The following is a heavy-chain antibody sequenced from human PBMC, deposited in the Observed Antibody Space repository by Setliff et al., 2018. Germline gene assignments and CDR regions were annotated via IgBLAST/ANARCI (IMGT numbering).Heavy chain of an antibody. V-gene: IGHV4-39*01. CDR1: GGSISSGSYY. J-gene: IGHJ4*02. CDR3: ARHLLVRGTYHFDY. CDR2: MYYSGST. D-gene: IGHD3-10*01. Sequence: SETLSLTCSVSGGSISSGSYYWGWIRQSPGEGLEWIGSMYYSGSTYYNPSLKGRVTLSVDTTKNQFSLKLTSMTAADTAVYFCARHLLVRGTYHFDYWGQGSPVTVSS.